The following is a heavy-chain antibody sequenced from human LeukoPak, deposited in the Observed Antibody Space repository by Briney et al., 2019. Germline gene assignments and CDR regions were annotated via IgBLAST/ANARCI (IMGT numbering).Heavy chain of an antibody. CDR2: ISGNAGTT. CDR3: AKVGMVGSTYYFDS. CDR1: GFTFSSYW. V-gene: IGHV3-23*01. J-gene: IGHJ4*02. Sequence: GGSLRLSCAASGFTFSSYWMTWVRQAPGKGLEWLSLISGNAGTTYQPDSVKGRFTVSRDNSKNTLYLQMNSLRAEDTAVYYCAKVGMVGSTYYFDSWGQGTLVTVSS. D-gene: IGHD1-26*01.